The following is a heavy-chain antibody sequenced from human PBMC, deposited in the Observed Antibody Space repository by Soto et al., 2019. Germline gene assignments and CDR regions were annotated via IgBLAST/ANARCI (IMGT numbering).Heavy chain of an antibody. V-gene: IGHV2-5*02. CDR2: IYWDEDK. J-gene: IGHJ4*02. Sequence: SGPTLVNPTQTLTLTCTFSGFSLSTSGVGVGWNRQPPGKALEWLGFIYWDEDKRYSPSLKSRLTITKNTSKSQVVLTMTKMGPVDTALYYCAHVFTSLAPFDSWGQGTLVTVSS. D-gene: IGHD3-10*02. CDR3: AHVFTSLAPFDS. CDR1: GFSLSTSGVG.